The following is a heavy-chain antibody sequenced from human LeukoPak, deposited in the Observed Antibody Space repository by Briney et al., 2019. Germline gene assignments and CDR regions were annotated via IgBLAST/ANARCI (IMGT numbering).Heavy chain of an antibody. CDR1: GGSISIYY. J-gene: IGHJ6*02. Sequence: SETLSLTCTVSGGSISIYYWSWIRRPPGKGLEWIGYIYYSGSTNYNPSLKSRVTISVDTSKNQFSLKLSSVTAADTAVYYCARLSGWLYGMDVWGQGTTVTVSS. CDR2: IYYSGST. CDR3: ARLSGWLYGMDV. D-gene: IGHD6-19*01. V-gene: IGHV4-59*08.